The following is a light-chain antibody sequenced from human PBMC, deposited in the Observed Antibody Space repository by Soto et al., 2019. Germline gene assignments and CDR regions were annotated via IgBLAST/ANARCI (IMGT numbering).Light chain of an antibody. Sequence: EIVMTQSPATLSVSPGARATLSCRASQSVSSNLAWYQQKPGQAPRLLIYGASTRATGIPARFSGSRSGTEFTLTISSLQSEDFAVYYCQQYNNWPPWTFGQGTNLEIK. CDR2: GAS. V-gene: IGKV3-15*01. CDR3: QQYNNWPPWT. CDR1: QSVSSN. J-gene: IGKJ2*02.